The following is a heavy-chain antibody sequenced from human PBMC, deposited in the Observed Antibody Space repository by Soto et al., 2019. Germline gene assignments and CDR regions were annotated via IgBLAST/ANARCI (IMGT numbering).Heavy chain of an antibody. Sequence: QVQLVQSGAEVKKPGASVKVSCKASGYTFTSYAMHWVRQAPGQRLEWMGWINAGNGNTKYAQKFQGRVTITRDTSASTAYMELSSLRSEDTAVYYCARGPGGPDGPGDYWGQGTLFTVSS. CDR3: ARGPGGPDGPGDY. V-gene: IGHV1-3*01. CDR2: INAGNGNT. CDR1: GYTFTSYA. D-gene: IGHD2-15*01. J-gene: IGHJ4*02.